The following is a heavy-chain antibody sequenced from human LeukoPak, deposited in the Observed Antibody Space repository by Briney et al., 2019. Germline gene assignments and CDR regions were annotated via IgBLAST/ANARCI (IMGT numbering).Heavy chain of an antibody. V-gene: IGHV1-69*06. CDR3: ASNLGYYDYVWGSYRLDY. Sequence: ASVKVSCKASGGTFKNYAISWVRQAPGQGLEWMGGILPIFGTANYAQKFQGRVTITADKSTSTAYMELSSLRSEDTAVYYCASNLGYYDYVWGSYRLDYWGQGTLVTVSS. CDR1: GGTFKNYA. CDR2: ILPIFGTA. J-gene: IGHJ4*02. D-gene: IGHD3-16*02.